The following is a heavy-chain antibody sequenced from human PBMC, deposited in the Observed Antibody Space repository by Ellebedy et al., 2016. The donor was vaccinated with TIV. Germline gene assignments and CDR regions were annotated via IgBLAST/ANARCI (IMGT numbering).Heavy chain of an antibody. Sequence: GESLKISCAASGFTFRNYWMHWVRQLPGKGLMWVSHTNTDGCRTSYADSVKGRFTISRDNAKNTLVLQMNSLRAEDTAVYYCARGKQTWKSEDFWGQGTLVTVSS. CDR1: GFTFRNYW. CDR3: ARGKQTWKSEDF. J-gene: IGHJ4*02. D-gene: IGHD1-1*01. V-gene: IGHV3-74*01. CDR2: TNTDGCRT.